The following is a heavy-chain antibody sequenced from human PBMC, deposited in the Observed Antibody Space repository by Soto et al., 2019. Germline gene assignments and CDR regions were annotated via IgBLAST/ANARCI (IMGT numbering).Heavy chain of an antibody. J-gene: IGHJ4*02. CDR3: ARASRYYWNYMMY. Sequence: QVQLVQSGAEVKNPGASVKVSCKASGYPFSNDAITWVRQAPGQGLEWMGWVSAYNGNTNYAQKFKGRVTRTTDTSTSTAYMEIRSLSYDGTAVYFCARASRYYWNYMMYWGQGTLVTVSS. CDR2: VSAYNGNT. V-gene: IGHV1-18*01. D-gene: IGHD1-7*01. CDR1: GYPFSNDA.